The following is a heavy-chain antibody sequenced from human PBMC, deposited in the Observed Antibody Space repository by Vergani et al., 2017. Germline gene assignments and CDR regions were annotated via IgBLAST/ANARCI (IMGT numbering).Heavy chain of an antibody. CDR1: GGSISSSSYY. J-gene: IGHJ5*02. V-gene: IGHV4-39*07. CDR2: IYYSGST. D-gene: IGHD2-2*01. CDR3: ASLGVPAANQNWFYP. Sequence: QLQLQESGPGLVKPSETLSLTCTVSGGSISSSSYYWGWIRQPPGKGLEWIGSIYYSGSTYYNPSLKSRVTISVDTSKNQFSLKLSSVTAADTAVYYCASLGVPAANQNWFYPWGQGTLVTVSS.